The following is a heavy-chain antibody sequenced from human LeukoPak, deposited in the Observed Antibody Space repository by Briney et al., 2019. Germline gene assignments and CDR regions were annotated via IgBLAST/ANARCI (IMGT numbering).Heavy chain of an antibody. CDR1: GFTFNSYS. D-gene: IGHD2-2*01. CDR3: ARGPAAAIDY. CDR2: ISSSSYTI. Sequence: GGSLRLSCAASGFTFNSYSMNWVRQAPGKGREWVSYISSSSYTIYYADSMKGRFTISRDNGKNSLYLQMNSLRDEDTAIYYCARGPAAAIDYWGQGTLVTVSS. J-gene: IGHJ4*02. V-gene: IGHV3-48*02.